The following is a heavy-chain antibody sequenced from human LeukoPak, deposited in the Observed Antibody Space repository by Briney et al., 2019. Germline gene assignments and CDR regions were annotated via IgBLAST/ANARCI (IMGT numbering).Heavy chain of an antibody. CDR1: GFTFNNFC. CDR2: IKHDGSEK. V-gene: IGHV3-7*01. CDR3: ARDRGVVTPASGY. Sequence: PGGSLRPSCAASGFTFNNFCMSWVRQAPGKGLEWVANIKHDGSEKYYVDSVKGRFTISRDNAKNSLYLQMNSLRAEDTAVYYCARDRGVVTPASGYWGQGTLVTVSS. D-gene: IGHD4-23*01. J-gene: IGHJ4*02.